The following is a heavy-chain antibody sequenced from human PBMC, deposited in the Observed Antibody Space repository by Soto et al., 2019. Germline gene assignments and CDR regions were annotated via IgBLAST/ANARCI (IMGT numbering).Heavy chain of an antibody. V-gene: IGHV4-4*02. CDR2: INQSGRP. CDR1: SGTISSSNW. J-gene: IGHJ5*02. CDR3: AGLGMVAAHREFDP. Sequence: QVQLQESGPGLVKPSGTLSLTCAVSSGTISSSNWWTWVRQPPGKGLEWIGEINQSGRPNYNPSLRGRVTISVDKSKSQFFLKLSSVTAEDTAIYYCAGLGMVAAHREFDPWGQGTLVTVSS. D-gene: IGHD2-15*01.